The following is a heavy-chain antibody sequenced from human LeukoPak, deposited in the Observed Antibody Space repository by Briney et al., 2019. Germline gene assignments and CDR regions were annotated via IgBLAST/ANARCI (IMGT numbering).Heavy chain of an antibody. Sequence: ASVKVSCKASGYTFRNYDINWVRQAPGQGLEWMGWINPNSGGTNYAQKFQGRVTMTRDTSISTAYMELSRLRSDDTAVYYCARLNYYDSSGYYYVSAFDIWGQGTMVTVSS. J-gene: IGHJ3*02. D-gene: IGHD3-22*01. CDR3: ARLNYYDSSGYYYVSAFDI. CDR1: GYTFRNYD. CDR2: INPNSGGT. V-gene: IGHV1-2*02.